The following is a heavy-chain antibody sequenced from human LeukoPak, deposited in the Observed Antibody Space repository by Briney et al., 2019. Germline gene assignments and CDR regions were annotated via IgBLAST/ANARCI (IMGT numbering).Heavy chain of an antibody. D-gene: IGHD3-3*01. V-gene: IGHV4-38-2*01. Sequence: PSETLSLTCAVSGYSISSGYYWGWIRQPPGKGLEWIGSIYHSGSTYYNPSLKSRVTISVDTSKNQFSLKLSSVTAADAAVYYCASAWHGTIFGVAIPHYYFDYWGQGTLVTVSS. J-gene: IGHJ4*02. CDR3: ASAWHGTIFGVAIPHYYFDY. CDR1: GYSISSGYY. CDR2: IYHSGST.